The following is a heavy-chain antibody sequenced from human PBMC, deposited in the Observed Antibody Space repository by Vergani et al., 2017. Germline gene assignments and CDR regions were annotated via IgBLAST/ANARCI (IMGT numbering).Heavy chain of an antibody. Sequence: EVELVESGGGLVQPGGSLRLSCAASGFTFIMHAMSWVRQAPGKGLEWVSTLSASDRRTHYADSVKGRFTISRDNSKNTLFLHMNSLRPEETAVYYCAKVGRSEVAGTFGAFDIWGQGTMVTVSS. V-gene: IGHV3-23*04. D-gene: IGHD6-19*01. CDR3: AKVGRSEVAGTFGAFDI. CDR2: LSASDRRT. CDR1: GFTFIMHA. J-gene: IGHJ3*02.